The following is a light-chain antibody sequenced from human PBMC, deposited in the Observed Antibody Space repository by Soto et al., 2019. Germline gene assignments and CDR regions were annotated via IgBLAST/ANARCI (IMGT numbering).Light chain of an antibody. CDR3: QEYGTSPET. CDR1: QSVSSSY. V-gene: IGKV3-20*01. Sequence: EIVLTQSPGTPSLSPGEGATLSCRASQSVSSSYLAWYQQKPGQAPRRLLFGASNKATGIPDRFSGSGSATDFTATNSRLEPEDIAVYHCQEYGTSPETFGHGTKVEI. CDR2: GAS. J-gene: IGKJ1*01.